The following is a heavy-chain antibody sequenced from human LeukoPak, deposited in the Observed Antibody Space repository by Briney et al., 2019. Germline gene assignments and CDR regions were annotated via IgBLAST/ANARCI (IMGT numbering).Heavy chain of an antibody. CDR1: GGSISSSTYY. CDR3: AREAAAGLFDY. CDR2: FYYSGST. D-gene: IGHD6-13*01. V-gene: IGHV4-39*07. J-gene: IGHJ4*02. Sequence: SETLSLTCTVSGGSISSSTYYWAWIRQPPGKGLEWIGNFYYSGSTYYNPSLKSRVTISVDTSNNQFSLKLSSVTAADTAVYYCAREAAAGLFDYWGQGTLVTVSS.